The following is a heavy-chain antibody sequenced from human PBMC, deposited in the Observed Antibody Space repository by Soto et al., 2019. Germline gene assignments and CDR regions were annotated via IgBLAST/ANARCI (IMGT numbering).Heavy chain of an antibody. CDR1: GFIFSSYP. CDR3: ARAPSGSYPELDY. V-gene: IGHV3-30-3*01. D-gene: IGHD1-26*01. Sequence: LGGSLRLSCAASGFIFSSYPMPCVRQAPCKGLDWLVVITYDGSNQYYADSVKGRFTISRDNSRNMLFLQLNSLRPDDTAVYYCARAPSGSYPELDYWGQGALVNVSS. CDR2: ITYDGSNQ. J-gene: IGHJ4*02.